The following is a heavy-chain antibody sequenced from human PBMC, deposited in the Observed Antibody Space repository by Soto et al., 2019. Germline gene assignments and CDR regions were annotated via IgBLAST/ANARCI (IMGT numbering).Heavy chain of an antibody. CDR2: ISGSGGNT. CDR1: GFTFSTFA. Sequence: EVQLLESGGSLVQPGGSLRLSCAASGFTFSTFAMNWVRQAPGEGLEWVSSISGSGGNTQYADSVKGRVTISRDNSKNTLYLQMNTLRADDTAVYYCAKCVVLMTTSGGWCHWFDPWGQGTLVIVSS. J-gene: IGHJ5*02. CDR3: AKCVVLMTTSGGWCHWFDP. D-gene: IGHD2-21*02. V-gene: IGHV3-23*01.